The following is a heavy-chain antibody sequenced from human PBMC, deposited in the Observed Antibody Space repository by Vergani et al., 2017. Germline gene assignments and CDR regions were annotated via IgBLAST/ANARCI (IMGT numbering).Heavy chain of an antibody. CDR3: ARDRGAVAVGT. J-gene: IGHJ4*02. CDR1: GYTFTGYY. CDR2: INPILGIA. D-gene: IGHD6-19*01. Sequence: QVQLVQSGAEVKKPGASVKVSCKASGYTFTGYYMHWVRQAPGQGLEWMGWINPILGIANYAQKFQGRVTITADKSTSTAYMELSSLRSEDTAVYYCARDRGAVAVGTWGQGTLVTVSS. V-gene: IGHV1-69*09.